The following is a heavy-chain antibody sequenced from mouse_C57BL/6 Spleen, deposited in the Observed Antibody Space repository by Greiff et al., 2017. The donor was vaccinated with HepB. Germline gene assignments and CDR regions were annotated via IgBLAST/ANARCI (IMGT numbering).Heavy chain of an antibody. CDR1: GYTFTSYW. CDR3: ARRGGRTPY. V-gene: IGHV1-50*01. CDR2: IDPSDSYT. Sequence: VQLQQSGAELVKPGASVKLSCKASGYTFTSYWMQWVKQRPGQGLEWIGEIDPSDSYTNYNQKFKGKATLTVDTSSSTAYMQLSSLTSEDSAVYYCARRGGRTPYWGQGTLVTVSA. J-gene: IGHJ3*01.